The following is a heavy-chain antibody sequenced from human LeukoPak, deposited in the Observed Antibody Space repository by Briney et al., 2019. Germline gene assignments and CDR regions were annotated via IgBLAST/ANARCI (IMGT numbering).Heavy chain of an antibody. CDR3: VRTGYYDSASNSATRHFDY. D-gene: IGHD3-22*01. V-gene: IGHV4-59*01. CDR2: IYSSGST. CDR1: GGSISGYY. Sequence: PSVTLSLTCTVSGGSISGYYWSWIRQPPGKGLEWIGYIYSSGSTNYNPSLKSRITISLGTSKNQFSLRLSSVTAADTAVYYCVRTGYYDSASNSATRHFDYWGQGTLVTVSS. J-gene: IGHJ4*02.